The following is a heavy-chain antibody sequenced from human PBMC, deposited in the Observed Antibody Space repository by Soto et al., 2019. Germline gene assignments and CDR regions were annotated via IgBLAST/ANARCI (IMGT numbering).Heavy chain of an antibody. D-gene: IGHD1-1*01. V-gene: IGHV1-69*02. CDR1: GGTFSSYT. J-gene: IGHJ5*02. CDR3: ARAQLELPTGWFDP. CDR2: IIPILGIA. Sequence: QVQLVQSGAEVKKPGSSVKVSCKASGGTFSSYTISWVRQAPGQGLEWMGRIIPILGIANYAQKFQGRVTITADKSTSTAYMELSSLRSEDTAVYYCARAQLELPTGWFDPWGQGTLVTVSS.